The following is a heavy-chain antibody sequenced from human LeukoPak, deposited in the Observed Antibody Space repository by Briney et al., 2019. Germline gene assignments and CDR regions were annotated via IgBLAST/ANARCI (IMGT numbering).Heavy chain of an antibody. V-gene: IGHV3-30*04. D-gene: IGHD5-18*01. Sequence: GGSLRLSCAASGFTFSSYAMHWVRQAPGKGLEWVAVISYDGSNKYYADSVKGRFTISRDNSKNTLYLQMNSLRAEDTAVYYCAPLYSYGYWGQGTLVTVSS. CDR1: GFTFSSYA. J-gene: IGHJ4*02. CDR2: ISYDGSNK. CDR3: APLYSYGY.